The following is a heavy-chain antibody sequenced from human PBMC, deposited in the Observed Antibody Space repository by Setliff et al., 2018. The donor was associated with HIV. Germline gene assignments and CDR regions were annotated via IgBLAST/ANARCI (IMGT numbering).Heavy chain of an antibody. CDR2: INPSGGRT. CDR3: ARALYTNLAHFDY. D-gene: IGHD4-4*01. J-gene: IGHJ4*02. V-gene: IGHV1-46*01. CDR1: GYTFTSFY. Sequence: ASVKVSCKASGYTFTSFYLHWVRQAHGQGLEWMAIINPSGGRTSYAQKFQGRVTMTSDTSPSTVYMELSSLRYEDTAVYYCARALYTNLAHFDYLGQGTLVTVSS.